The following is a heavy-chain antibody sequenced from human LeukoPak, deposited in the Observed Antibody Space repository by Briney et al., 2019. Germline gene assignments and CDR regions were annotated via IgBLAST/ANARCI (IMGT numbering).Heavy chain of an antibody. Sequence: PSETLSLTCTISGDSISSNYWSWIRQPPGKGLEWIGYIYYSGSTNYNPSLKSRVTISADTSNNQFSLKLNSVTAAGTAVYYCARVGAWYSSGWYYFDYWGQATLLTVSS. CDR2: IYYSGST. CDR3: ARVGAWYSSGWYYFDY. J-gene: IGHJ4*02. CDR1: GDSISSNY. V-gene: IGHV4-59*01. D-gene: IGHD6-19*01.